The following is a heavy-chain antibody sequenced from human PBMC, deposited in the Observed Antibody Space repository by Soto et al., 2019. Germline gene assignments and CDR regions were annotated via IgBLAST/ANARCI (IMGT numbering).Heavy chain of an antibody. D-gene: IGHD2-2*01. V-gene: IGHV3-30*18. CDR2: ISYDGSNK. CDR1: GFTFSSYG. J-gene: IGHJ4*02. Sequence: SGGSLRLSCAASGFTFSSYGMHWVRQAPGKGLEWVAVISYDGSNKYYADSVKGRFTISRDNSKNTLYLQMNSLRAEDTAVYYCAKLSKGYCSSTSCSGWGQGTLVTVSS. CDR3: AKLSKGYCSSTSCSG.